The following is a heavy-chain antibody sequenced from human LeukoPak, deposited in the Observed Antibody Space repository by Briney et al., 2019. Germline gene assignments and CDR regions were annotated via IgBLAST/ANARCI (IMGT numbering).Heavy chain of an antibody. V-gene: IGHV3-23*01. CDR2: ISGSGGVT. CDR3: ARKAALTGIPGWSDP. D-gene: IGHD2-21*02. J-gene: IGHJ5*02. Sequence: GGSLRLSCAASGFTFSNYGMTWVRQAPGKGLEWVATISGSGGVTFYADSVKGRLTISRDNSKNTLYLQMNSLRAEDTAVYYCARKAALTGIPGWSDPWGQGTLVTVSS. CDR1: GFTFSNYG.